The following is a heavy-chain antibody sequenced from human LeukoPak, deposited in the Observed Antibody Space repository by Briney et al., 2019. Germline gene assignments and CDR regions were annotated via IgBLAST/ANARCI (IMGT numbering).Heavy chain of an antibody. Sequence: PPRTLSPTCTVSGGSTRRISYSWGWIRQPPGKGLEWIGSINYSGITYYNPSLKSRVTISVDTSKNQFSLKLSSVTAADTAVYYCARVDIVVVPSANFDCWGQGTLVTVSS. D-gene: IGHD2-2*01. CDR1: GGSTRRISYS. CDR2: INYSGIT. V-gene: IGHV4-39*01. J-gene: IGHJ4*02. CDR3: ARVDIVVVPSANFDC.